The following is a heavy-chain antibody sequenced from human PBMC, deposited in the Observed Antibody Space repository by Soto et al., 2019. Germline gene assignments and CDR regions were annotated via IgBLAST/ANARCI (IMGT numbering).Heavy chain of an antibody. CDR2: SYHSGST. D-gene: IGHD6-6*01. V-gene: IGHV4-39*01. J-gene: IGHJ4*02. CDR3: ARRGWGSSSFFDY. Sequence: QLQLQESGPGLVKPSETLSLTCTVSGASITSLYYYWGWIRQPPGKGLEWIGSSYHSGSTYYAPSLMSRVAMSVDTSKNQFSLKLNSVTAADTAVYYCARRGWGSSSFFDYWCQGTLVTVSS. CDR1: GASITSLYYY.